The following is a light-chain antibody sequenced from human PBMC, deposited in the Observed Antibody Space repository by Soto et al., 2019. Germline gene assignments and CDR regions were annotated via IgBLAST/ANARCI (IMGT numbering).Light chain of an antibody. V-gene: IGLV2-14*01. CDR2: DVS. Sequence: QSVLTQPASVYGSPGQSITISCTGTSSYVGGYNYVSWYQQHPGKAPKLMIYDVSNRPSGVSNRFSGSKSGNTASLTISGLQAEDEADYYCSSYTSSSTDVFGTGTKVTVL. J-gene: IGLJ1*01. CDR1: SSYVGGYNY. CDR3: SSYTSSSTDV.